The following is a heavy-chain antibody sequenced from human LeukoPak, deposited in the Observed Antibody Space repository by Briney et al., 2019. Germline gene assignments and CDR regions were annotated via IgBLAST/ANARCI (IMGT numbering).Heavy chain of an antibody. V-gene: IGHV3-15*01. J-gene: IGHJ4*02. CDR2: IRSGGAR. Sequence: GGSLRLSCAASGLTYRNYYFSWVRQAPGKGLEWLGRIRSGGAREYAAPAQGRFTISRDDSRNTVYLEMNNLDTDDTAVYFCAVDTPVIDAQIDYWGQGTLVTVSS. CDR1: GLTYRNYY. CDR3: AVDTPVIDAQIDY. D-gene: IGHD3-16*02.